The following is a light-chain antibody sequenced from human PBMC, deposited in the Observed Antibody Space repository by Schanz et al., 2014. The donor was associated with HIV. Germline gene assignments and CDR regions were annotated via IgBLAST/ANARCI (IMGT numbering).Light chain of an antibody. CDR3: CSYERTNMSVV. J-gene: IGLJ2*01. V-gene: IGLV2-14*03. Sequence: QSVLTQPASLSGSPGQSITISCTGTSIDVGGYDYVSWYQKHPDKAPRLIIYDVSNRPSGVSSRFSGSKSGNTASLTISGLQAEDEGDYYCCSYERTNMSVVFGGGTKLTVL. CDR1: SIDVGGYDY. CDR2: DVS.